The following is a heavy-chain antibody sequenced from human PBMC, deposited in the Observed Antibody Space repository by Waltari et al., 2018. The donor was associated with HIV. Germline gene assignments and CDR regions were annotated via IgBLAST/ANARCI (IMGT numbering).Heavy chain of an antibody. CDR2: IYTSRST. Sequence: QVQLQESGPGLVKPSQTLSLTCTVSGGSIRSGSYYWSWIRQPAGKGLVWIGRIYTSRSTNYNPSLKSRVTISVDTSKNQLSLKLSSVTAADTAVYYCARATGDSPFDYWGQGTLVTVSS. J-gene: IGHJ4*02. V-gene: IGHV4-61*02. CDR1: GGSIRSGSYY. D-gene: IGHD4-17*01. CDR3: ARATGDSPFDY.